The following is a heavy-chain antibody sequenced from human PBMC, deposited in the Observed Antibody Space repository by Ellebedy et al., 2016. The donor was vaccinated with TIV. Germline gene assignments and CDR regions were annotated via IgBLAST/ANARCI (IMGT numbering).Heavy chain of an antibody. J-gene: IGHJ4*02. V-gene: IGHV4-59*01. CDR2: IYYSGTT. CDR1: GGSLSSFY. D-gene: IGHD5-12*01. CDR3: ARGGRSGYDYDFDY. Sequence: MPSETLSLTCTVSGGSLSSFYWSWIRQPPGKGLEWIGYIYYSGTTNYNPSLKSRVTISVDTSKNQFSLKLRSVTAADTAVYYCARGGRSGYDYDFDYWGQGTLVTVSS.